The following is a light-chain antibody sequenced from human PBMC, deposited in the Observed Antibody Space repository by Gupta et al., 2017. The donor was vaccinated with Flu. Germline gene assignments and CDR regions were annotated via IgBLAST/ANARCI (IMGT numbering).Light chain of an antibody. CDR2: KAS. V-gene: IGKV2-30*01. CDR3: RHTIRWPWT. CDR1: QSLVFSDGDSY. J-gene: IGKJ1*01. Sequence: DVLTQSPLSLPVTLGQSASISCRSSQSLVFSDGDSYVSWFHQRPGQPPRRLIYKASNRDSGVPDRISGSGSGTDFTLKISRVEAEDVGVYYCRHTIRWPWTFGQGTKVEI.